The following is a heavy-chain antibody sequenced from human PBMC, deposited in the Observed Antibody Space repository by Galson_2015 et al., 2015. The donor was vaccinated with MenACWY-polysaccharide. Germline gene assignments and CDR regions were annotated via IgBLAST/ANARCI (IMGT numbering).Heavy chain of an antibody. Sequence: SLRLSCAASGLTFSDYFMTWVRQAPGKGLEWVANIERDGSEKNYVDSVKARFTISRDNAKNSLYLQMDNLRAEDTAVYYCAGGLGWSSDYWGQGAQVTVSS. V-gene: IGHV3-7*01. CDR2: IERDGSEK. J-gene: IGHJ4*02. D-gene: IGHD6-19*01. CDR1: GLTFSDYF. CDR3: AGGLGWSSDY.